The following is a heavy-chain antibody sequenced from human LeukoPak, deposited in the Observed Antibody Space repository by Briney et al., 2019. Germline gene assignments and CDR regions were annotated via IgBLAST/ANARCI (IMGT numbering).Heavy chain of an antibody. CDR3: ARVPDCSSTSCYTREYFQH. CDR2: INTGNGDT. V-gene: IGHV1-3*04. CDR1: GYTFTTYA. D-gene: IGHD2-2*02. Sequence: ALVKVSCKASGYTFTTYAIHWVRQAPGQRLEWLGWINTGNGDTRYSQTFQGRFTITRDTSASTAYMELSSLRSEDTAVYYCARVPDCSSTSCYTREYFQHWGQGTLVTVSS. J-gene: IGHJ1*01.